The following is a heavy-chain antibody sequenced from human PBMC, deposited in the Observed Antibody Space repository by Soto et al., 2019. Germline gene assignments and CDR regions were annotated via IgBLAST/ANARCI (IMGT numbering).Heavy chain of an antibody. Sequence: QVQLVQSGAEVKKPGSSVKVSCKASGGTFSSYAISWVRQAPGQGLEWMGGIIPIFGTANYAQKFQGRVTXTXXEATRPAYMELSSLRSEDTAVYYGASDKARDYFDYWGQGTLVTVSS. CDR3: ASDKARDYFDY. CDR2: IIPIFGTA. V-gene: IGHV1-69*12. CDR1: GGTFSSYA. J-gene: IGHJ4*02.